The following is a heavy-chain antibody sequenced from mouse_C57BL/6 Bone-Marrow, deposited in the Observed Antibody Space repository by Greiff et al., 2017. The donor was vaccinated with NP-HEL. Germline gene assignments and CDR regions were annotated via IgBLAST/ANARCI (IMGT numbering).Heavy chain of an antibody. CDR3: ATGGGSSYFYWYFDV. CDR1: GYTFTSYW. D-gene: IGHD1-1*01. V-gene: IGHV1-64*01. Sequence: QVQLQQPGAELVKPGASVKLSCKASGYTFTSYWMHWVKQRPGQGLEWIGMIHPNSGSTNYNEKFKSKATLTVDKSSSTAYMQLSSLTSEDSAVYYCATGGGSSYFYWYFDVWGTGTTVTVSS. CDR2: IHPNSGST. J-gene: IGHJ1*03.